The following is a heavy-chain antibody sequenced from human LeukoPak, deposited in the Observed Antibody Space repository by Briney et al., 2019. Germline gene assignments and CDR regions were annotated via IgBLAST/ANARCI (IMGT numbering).Heavy chain of an antibody. Sequence: EASVKVSCKASGYTFTSYGISWVRQAPGQGLEWMGWISAYSGNTNYAQKLQGRVTMTTDTSTSTAYMEVRSLRSDDTAVYYCARVGAARPGYYYYYYMDVWGKGTTVTVSS. CDR3: ARVGAARPGYYYYYYMDV. D-gene: IGHD6-6*01. V-gene: IGHV1-18*01. CDR1: GYTFTSYG. J-gene: IGHJ6*03. CDR2: ISAYSGNT.